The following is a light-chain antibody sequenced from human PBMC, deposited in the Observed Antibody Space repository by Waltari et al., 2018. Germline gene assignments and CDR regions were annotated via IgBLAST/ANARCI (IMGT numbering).Light chain of an antibody. Sequence: DIQMTQSPSSLSASVGDRVTITCRASQGISIDLAWYQQKPGKAPKLLISGASTLQIGVPSRFSGSGSGTDFTLTISGLQPDDFATYYCQKYDSAPQTFGQGTKVEIK. CDR1: QGISID. CDR3: QKYDSAPQT. J-gene: IGKJ1*01. CDR2: GAS. V-gene: IGKV1-27*01.